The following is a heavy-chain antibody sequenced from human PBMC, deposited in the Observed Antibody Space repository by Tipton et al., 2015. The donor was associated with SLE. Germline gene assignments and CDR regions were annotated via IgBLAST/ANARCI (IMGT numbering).Heavy chain of an antibody. CDR2: IYYSGST. V-gene: IGHV4-39*01. Sequence: TLSLTCTVSGGSISSSSYYRGWIRQPPGKGLEWIGSIYYSGSTYYNPSLKSRVTISVDTSKNQFSLKLSSVTAADTAVYYCARPGVVVTAIDYWGQGTLVTVSS. CDR3: ARPGVVVTAIDY. CDR1: GGSISSSSYY. J-gene: IGHJ4*02. D-gene: IGHD2-21*02.